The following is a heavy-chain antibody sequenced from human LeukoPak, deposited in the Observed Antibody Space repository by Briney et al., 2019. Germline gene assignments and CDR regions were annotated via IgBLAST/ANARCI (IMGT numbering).Heavy chain of an antibody. Sequence: GDSLKISCKGSGYSFSSHWIGWVRQMPGKGLEWMGIIFPGDSDTKYSPAFQGQVTISADKSINTAYLQWSSLKASDTAMYYCARHLPTSSGGRTAYYDYWGQGTLVTVSS. CDR1: GYSFSSHW. D-gene: IGHD2-15*01. CDR3: ARHLPTSSGGRTAYYDY. CDR2: IFPGDSDT. J-gene: IGHJ4*02. V-gene: IGHV5-51*01.